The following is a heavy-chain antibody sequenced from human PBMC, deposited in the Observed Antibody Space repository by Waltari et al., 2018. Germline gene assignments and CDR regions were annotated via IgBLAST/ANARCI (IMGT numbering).Heavy chain of an antibody. CDR2: ISGNSGSI. J-gene: IGHJ4*02. Sequence: EVQLVESGGGLVQPGRSLRLSCAASGFTFDDYAMHWVRQAPGKGLEWVSGISGNSGSIGYADSVKGRFTISRDNAKNSLYLQMNSLRAEDTALYDCAKGYSYESLDYWGQGTLVTVSS. D-gene: IGHD5-18*01. V-gene: IGHV3-9*01. CDR1: GFTFDDYA. CDR3: AKGYSYESLDY.